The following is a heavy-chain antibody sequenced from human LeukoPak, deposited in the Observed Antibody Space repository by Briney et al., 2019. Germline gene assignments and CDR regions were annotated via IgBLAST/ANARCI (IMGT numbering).Heavy chain of an antibody. D-gene: IGHD5-12*01. Sequence: SQTLSLTCTVSGGSISSGDYYWSWIRQPPGKGLEWIGYRYYSGSTDYNPSLKSRVTISVDTSKNQFSLKLTSVTAADTAVYYCAGGYDWGATEYWGQGTLVTVSS. V-gene: IGHV4-30-4*01. CDR3: AGGYDWGATEY. J-gene: IGHJ4*02. CDR2: RYYSGST. CDR1: GGSISSGDYY.